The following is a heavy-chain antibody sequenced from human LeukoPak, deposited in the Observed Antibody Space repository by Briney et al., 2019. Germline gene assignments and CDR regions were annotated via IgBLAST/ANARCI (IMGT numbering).Heavy chain of an antibody. D-gene: IGHD6-13*01. CDR3: ATDNYSSSWYGYYYYGMDV. J-gene: IGHJ6*02. Sequence: GGSLRLSCAASAFSLNTYNMNWVRQAPGKGLEWVSSISSSSSYIYYADSVKGRFTISRDNAKNTLYLQMNSLRAEDTAVYYCATDNYSSSWYGYYYYGMDVWGQGTTVTVSS. CDR2: ISSSSSYI. CDR1: AFSLNTYN. V-gene: IGHV3-21*01.